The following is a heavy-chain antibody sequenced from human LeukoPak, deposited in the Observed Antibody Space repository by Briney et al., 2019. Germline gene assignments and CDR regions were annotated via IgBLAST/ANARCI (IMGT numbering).Heavy chain of an antibody. CDR2: INPNSGGT. D-gene: IGHD3-10*01. CDR3: ARDSGSGSYYKQYFDY. CDR1: GYTFTAYY. Sequence: ASVKVSCKASGYTFTAYYMHWVRQAPGQGLEWMGWINPNSGGTNYAQKFQGRVTMTRDTSISTAYMELSRLRSDDTAVYYCARDSGSGSYYKQYFDYWGQGTLVTVSS. V-gene: IGHV1-2*02. J-gene: IGHJ4*02.